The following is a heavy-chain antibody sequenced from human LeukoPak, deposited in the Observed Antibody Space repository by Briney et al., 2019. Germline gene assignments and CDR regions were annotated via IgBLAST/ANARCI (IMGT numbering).Heavy chain of an antibody. Sequence: GGSLRLSCAASGFTFSSYGMHWVRQAPGKGLEWVAFIRYDGSNKYYAGSVKGRFTISRDDAKNSLYLQMNSLRAEDTAVYYCARDPTSSWETAFDIWGQGTMVIVSS. D-gene: IGHD1-26*01. CDR2: IRYDGSNK. J-gene: IGHJ3*02. CDR1: GFTFSSYG. V-gene: IGHV3-30*02. CDR3: ARDPTSSWETAFDI.